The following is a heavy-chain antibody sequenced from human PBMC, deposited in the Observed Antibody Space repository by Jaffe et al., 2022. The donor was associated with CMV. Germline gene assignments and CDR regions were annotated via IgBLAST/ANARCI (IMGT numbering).Heavy chain of an antibody. CDR3: ARHGVDNGNYLSYFDS. CDR2: ISRSGSS. V-gene: IGHV4-59*08. D-gene: IGHD4-17*01. CDR1: GASISSYY. Sequence: QVQLQESGPGLVKPSETLSLTCTVSGASISSYYWSWIRQPPGKGLEWIAYISRSGSSYCGPSLRSRVSISVDTSKNQFSLQLSSVTAADTAMYYCARHGVDNGNYLSYFDSWGQGTLVTVSP. J-gene: IGHJ4*02.